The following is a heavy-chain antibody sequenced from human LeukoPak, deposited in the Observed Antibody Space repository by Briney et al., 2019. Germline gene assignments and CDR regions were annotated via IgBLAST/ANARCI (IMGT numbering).Heavy chain of an antibody. CDR1: GDSINNNNYY. J-gene: IGHJ4*02. Sequence: SETLSLTCIVSGDSINNNNYYWGWVRQPPGKGLEWIGSIYYSGSTYYNPSLKSRVTISVDTSKNQFSLKLSSMTAADTAMYYCARHRAPHDYCDWGQGTLVTVSS. D-gene: IGHD4-11*01. CDR2: IYYSGST. CDR3: ARHRAPHDYCD. V-gene: IGHV4-39*01.